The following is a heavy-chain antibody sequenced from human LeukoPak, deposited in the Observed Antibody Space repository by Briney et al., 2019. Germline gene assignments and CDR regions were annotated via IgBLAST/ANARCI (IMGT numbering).Heavy chain of an antibody. V-gene: IGHV1-2*06. CDR3: AARGGFGELLSTYYYYYYYMDV. Sequence: ASVKVSCKASGYTFTGYYMHWVRQAPGQGLEWVGRINPNSGGSNYAQKFQGRVTMTRDTSISTAYMELSRLRSDDTAVYYCAARGGFGELLSTYYYYYYYMDVWGKGTTVTVSS. J-gene: IGHJ6*03. CDR1: GYTFTGYY. CDR2: INPNSGGS. D-gene: IGHD3-10*01.